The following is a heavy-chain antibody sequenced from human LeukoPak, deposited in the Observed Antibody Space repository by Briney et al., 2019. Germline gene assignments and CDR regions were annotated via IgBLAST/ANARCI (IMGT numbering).Heavy chain of an antibody. CDR2: ISWDSGTI. Sequence: GGSLRLSCAASGFTFRTYPMHWVRQAPGKGLEWVSGISWDSGTIEYADSVKGRFTISRDNSKNTLYLQMNSLRAEDTAVYYCASSSSSWFGWFDPWGQGTLVTVSS. J-gene: IGHJ5*02. CDR1: GFTFRTYP. D-gene: IGHD6-13*01. V-gene: IGHV3-9*01. CDR3: ASSSSSWFGWFDP.